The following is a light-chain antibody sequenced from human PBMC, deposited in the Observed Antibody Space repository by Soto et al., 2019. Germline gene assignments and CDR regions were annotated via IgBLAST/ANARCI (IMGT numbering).Light chain of an antibody. J-gene: IGKJ4*01. CDR3: QHYVNWPPLT. CDR2: SAS. Sequence: EIVMTQSPATLSVSPGERATLSCRASQSVNSNLAWYQQRPGQAPRLLMYSASTSAPGVPARFSGSGSGTEFTLTISSLQSEDFAVYYCQHYVNWPPLTFGGGTKVEIK. CDR1: QSVNSN. V-gene: IGKV3-15*01.